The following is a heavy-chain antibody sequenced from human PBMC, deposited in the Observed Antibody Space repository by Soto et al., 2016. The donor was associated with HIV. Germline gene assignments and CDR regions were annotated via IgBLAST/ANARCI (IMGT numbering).Heavy chain of an antibody. J-gene: IGHJ6*02. Sequence: VQVVESGGGLVEPGRSLRLSCAASGFTFSIYDMHWVRQAPGKGLEWLANIRYDGSTENYAESVKGRFIISRDNSKNTLYLQMNSLRVEDTALYYCAREEVTTINGYYDMDVWGQGTTGHRLL. CDR1: GFTFSIYD. V-gene: IGHV3-33*01. CDR3: AREEVTTINGYYDMDV. D-gene: IGHD4-17*01. CDR2: IRYDGSTE.